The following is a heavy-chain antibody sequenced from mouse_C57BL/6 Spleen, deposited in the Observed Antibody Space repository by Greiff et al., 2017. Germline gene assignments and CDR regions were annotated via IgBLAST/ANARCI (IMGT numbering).Heavy chain of an antibody. Sequence: EVQLVESGGGLVKPGGSLKLSCAASGFTFSDYGMHWVRQAPEKGLEWVSYISSGSSTIYYADTVKGRFTISRDNAKNTLFLQMTSLRSEDTAVYYCARGYGNDEGLAYWGQGTLVTVSA. CDR2: ISSGSSTI. CDR1: GFTFSDYG. D-gene: IGHD2-2*01. CDR3: ARGYGNDEGLAY. V-gene: IGHV5-17*01. J-gene: IGHJ3*01.